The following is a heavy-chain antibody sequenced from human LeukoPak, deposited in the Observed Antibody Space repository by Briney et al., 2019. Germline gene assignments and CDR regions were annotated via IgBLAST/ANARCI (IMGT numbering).Heavy chain of an antibody. CDR2: ISAYNGNT. CDR3: ARREAYYDILTGVDY. D-gene: IGHD3-9*01. V-gene: IGHV1-18*01. J-gene: IGHJ4*02. Sequence: ASVKVSCKASGYTFTSYGISWVRQAPGQGLEWMGWISAYNGNTNYAQKLQGRVTMTTDTSTSTAHMELRSLRSDDTAVYYCARREAYYDILTGVDYWGQGTLVTVSS. CDR1: GYTFTSYG.